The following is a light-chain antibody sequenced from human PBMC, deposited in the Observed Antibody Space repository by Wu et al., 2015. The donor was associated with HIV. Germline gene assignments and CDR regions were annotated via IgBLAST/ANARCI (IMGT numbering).Light chain of an antibody. Sequence: IVMTQSPATLSVSPGESATLSCRASQSVSTNLAWYQHKPGQAPRLLIYDASDRATGIPARFSGSRSGTDFTLTISSLEPEDFAVYYCQQRSKWPLTFGGGTKVEIK. CDR1: QSVSTN. V-gene: IGKV3-11*01. J-gene: IGKJ4*01. CDR2: DAS. CDR3: QQRSKWPLT.